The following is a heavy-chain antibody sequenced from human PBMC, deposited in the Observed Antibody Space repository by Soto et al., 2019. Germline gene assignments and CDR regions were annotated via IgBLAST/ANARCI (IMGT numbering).Heavy chain of an antibody. CDR1: AGTVGRGGYY. D-gene: IGHD3-22*01. J-gene: IGHJ3*01. V-gene: IGHV4-61*08. CDR2: IQYSGDT. Sequence: PQTRSLTCIVSAGTVGRGGYYWGWIRQPPGSALEWIGYIQYSGDTNYNSSLKSRVTISVDRSRNRFSLKLTSVTAADTAFYYCARHDYSDRTFDLWGQGTMVT. CDR3: ARHDYSDRTFDL.